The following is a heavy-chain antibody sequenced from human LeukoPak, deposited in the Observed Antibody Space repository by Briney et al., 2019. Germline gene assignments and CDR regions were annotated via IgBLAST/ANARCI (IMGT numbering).Heavy chain of an antibody. J-gene: IGHJ3*02. Sequence: GGSLRLSCAASGFTFSSYSMNWVRQAPGKGLEWVSYISSSSSTIYYADSVKGRFTISRDNAKNPLYLQMNSLRAEDTAVYYCARARDDDFWSGYAFDIWGQGTMVTVSS. CDR1: GFTFSSYS. D-gene: IGHD3-3*01. CDR3: ARARDDDFWSGYAFDI. CDR2: ISSSSSTI. V-gene: IGHV3-48*04.